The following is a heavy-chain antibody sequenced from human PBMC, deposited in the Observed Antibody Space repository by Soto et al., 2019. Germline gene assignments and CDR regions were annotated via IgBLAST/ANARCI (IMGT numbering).Heavy chain of an antibody. D-gene: IGHD1-26*01. CDR1: GFTFSSYS. V-gene: IGHV3-21*01. CDR2: ISSSSSYI. CDR3: ARGGLELHFDY. Sequence: EVQLVESGGGLVKPGGSLRLSCAASGFTFSSYSMNWVRQAPGKGLEWVSSISSSSSYIYYADSVTGRFTSSRDNGKNSLYLQMNSLRAEDTAVYYCARGGLELHFDYWGQGALVTVSS. J-gene: IGHJ4*02.